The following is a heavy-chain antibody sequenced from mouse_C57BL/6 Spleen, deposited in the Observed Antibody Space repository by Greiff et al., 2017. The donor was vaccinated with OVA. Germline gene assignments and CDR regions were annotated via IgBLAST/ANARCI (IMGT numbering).Heavy chain of an antibody. V-gene: IGHV1-52*01. J-gene: IGHJ4*01. CDR3: ARRDYAMDY. Sequence: QVQLQQPGAELVRPGSSVKLSCKASGYTFTSYWMHWVKQRPIQGLEWIGNIDPSDSETHYNQKFKDKATLTVDKSSSTAYMQLSSLTSEDAAVYYCARRDYAMDYWGQGTSVTVSS. CDR2: IDPSDSET. CDR1: GYTFTSYW.